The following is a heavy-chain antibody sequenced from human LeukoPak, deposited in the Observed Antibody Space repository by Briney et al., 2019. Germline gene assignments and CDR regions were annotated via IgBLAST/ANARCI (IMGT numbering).Heavy chain of an antibody. CDR1: GFSLRAHGLG. J-gene: IGHJ4*02. V-gene: IGHV2-5*01. CDR2: IYWNDDI. Sequence: ESAPTLVKPTQTLTLTCSFSGFSLRAHGLGVGWIRQPPARALESLALIYWNDDIRYTPSLKTRLTITEDTYKNQVVLTMNNMDPVDTATHYCADRGDGDYEGIFDHWGQGTLVTVSS. D-gene: IGHD4-17*01. CDR3: ADRGDGDYEGIFDH.